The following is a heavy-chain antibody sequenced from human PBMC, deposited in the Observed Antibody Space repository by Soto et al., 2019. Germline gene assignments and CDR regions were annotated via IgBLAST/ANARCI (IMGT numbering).Heavy chain of an antibody. CDR3: ARAYGDYVFDY. J-gene: IGHJ4*02. D-gene: IGHD4-17*01. CDR1: GGSISSYY. Sequence: QVQLQESGPGLVKPSETLSLTCTVSGGSISSYYWSWIRQPPGKGLEWIGYIYYSGSTNYNPSLNTRXTXSXXTSKNQFSLKLSSVTAADTAVYYCARAYGDYVFDYWGQGTLVTVSS. CDR2: IYYSGST. V-gene: IGHV4-59*01.